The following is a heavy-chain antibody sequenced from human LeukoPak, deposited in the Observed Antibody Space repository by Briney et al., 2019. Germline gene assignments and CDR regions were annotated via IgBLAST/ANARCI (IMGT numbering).Heavy chain of an antibody. J-gene: IGHJ5*02. CDR2: INPRGGST. CDR3: ARRDCVGDCYSNWFDP. D-gene: IGHD2-21*02. Sequence: ASVKVSCKASGYTFTNYFMHWVRQAPGQGLEWMGIINPRGGSTGYAQKFQGRITMTTDMSTRAVYMELSSLESEDTAVYYCARRDCVGDCYSNWFDPWGQGTLVTVSS. V-gene: IGHV1-46*01. CDR1: GYTFTNYF.